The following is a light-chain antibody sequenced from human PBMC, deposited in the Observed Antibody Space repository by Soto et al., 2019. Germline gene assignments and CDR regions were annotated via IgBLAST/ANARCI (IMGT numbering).Light chain of an antibody. V-gene: IGKV1-9*01. CDR3: QQLNSYPLT. CDR2: AAS. Sequence: DIQLTQSPSFLSASVGDRVTITCRASQDISSYLAWYQQKPGKAPKLLIYAASTLQSGVPSRFSGSGSGTEFTLTISSLQPEDFATYYCQQLNSYPLTFGGGIKVDIK. J-gene: IGKJ4*01. CDR1: QDISSY.